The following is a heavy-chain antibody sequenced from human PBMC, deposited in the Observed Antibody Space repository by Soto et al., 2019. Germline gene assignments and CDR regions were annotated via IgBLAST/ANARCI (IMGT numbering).Heavy chain of an antibody. V-gene: IGHV1-18*01. D-gene: IGHD4-17*01. CDR1: GYTFTSYG. J-gene: IGHJ5*02. CDR2: ISAYNGHT. Sequence: ETAEKVSCTPSGYTFTSYGISWVRQAPGQGLEWMGWISAYNGHTNYAQKLPGRVTMTTDTSTSTAYMEQRSRRSDDTAVYSFATAAVTTCRHSWFEPWGQGPLVAVSS. CDR3: ATAAVTTCRHSWFEP.